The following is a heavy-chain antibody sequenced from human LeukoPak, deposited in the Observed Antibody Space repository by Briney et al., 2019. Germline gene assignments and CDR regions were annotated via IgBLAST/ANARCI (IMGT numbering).Heavy chain of an antibody. D-gene: IGHD6-19*01. Sequence: GGSLRLSCAASGFSVTRNYVSWVRQAPGKGLEWVSAISGSGGSTYYADSVKGRFTISRDNSKNTLYLQMNSLRAEDTAVYYCAKVSSVAGILYYYYGMDVWGQGTTVTVSS. CDR2: ISGSGGST. J-gene: IGHJ6*02. CDR3: AKVSSVAGILYYYYGMDV. V-gene: IGHV3-23*01. CDR1: GFSVTRNY.